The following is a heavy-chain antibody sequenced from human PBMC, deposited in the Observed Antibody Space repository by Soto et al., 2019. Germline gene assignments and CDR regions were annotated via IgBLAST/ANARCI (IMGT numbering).Heavy chain of an antibody. CDR2: IYYSGST. J-gene: IGHJ6*03. CDR3: AKSPSKLELPSGYYYYYMDV. Sequence: SETLSLTCTVSGGSISSYYWSWIRQPPGKGLEWIGYIYYSGSTNYNPSLKSRVTISVDTSKNQFSLKLSSVTAADTAVYYCAKSPSKLELPSGYYYYYMDVWGKGTTVTVSS. D-gene: IGHD1-7*01. CDR1: GGSISSYY. V-gene: IGHV4-59*01.